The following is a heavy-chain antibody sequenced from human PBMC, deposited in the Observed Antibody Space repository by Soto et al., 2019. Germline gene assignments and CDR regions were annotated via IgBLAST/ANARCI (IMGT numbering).Heavy chain of an antibody. V-gene: IGHV4-30-2*01. CDR2: ISHGGGT. Sequence: PSETLSLTCAVPGGSISSGGYSWSWIRQPPGKGLEWIGYISHGGGTYYNPSRRSRVTISVDRSQNQFSLKLTSVTAADTAVYYCARATDYGDYLIDYWGQGTLVTVSS. D-gene: IGHD4-17*01. CDR3: ARATDYGDYLIDY. J-gene: IGHJ4*02. CDR1: GGSISSGGYS.